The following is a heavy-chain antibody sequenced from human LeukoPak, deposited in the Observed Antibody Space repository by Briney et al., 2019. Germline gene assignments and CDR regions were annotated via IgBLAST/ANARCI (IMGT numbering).Heavy chain of an antibody. Sequence: ASVKVSCKASGYTFTSYGISWVRQAPGQGLEWMGWISAYNGNTNYAQKLQGRVTMTTDTSTSTAYVELRSLRSDDTAVYYCARGVGDFWSGYYPLEYYYYYMDVWGKGTTVTVSS. CDR2: ISAYNGNT. CDR1: GYTFTSYG. CDR3: ARGVGDFWSGYYPLEYYYYYMDV. V-gene: IGHV1-18*01. J-gene: IGHJ6*03. D-gene: IGHD3-3*01.